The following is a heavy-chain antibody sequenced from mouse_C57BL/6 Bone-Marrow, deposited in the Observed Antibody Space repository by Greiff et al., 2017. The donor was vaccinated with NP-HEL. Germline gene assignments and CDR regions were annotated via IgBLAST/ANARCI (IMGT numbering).Heavy chain of an antibody. V-gene: IGHV1-26*01. Sequence: VQLQQSGPELVKPGASVKISCKASGYTFTDYYMNWVKQSHGKSLEWIGDINPNNGGTSYNQKFKGKATLTVDKSSSTAYMELRSLTSEDSAVYYCARDDYGSSSYYYAMDYWGQGTSVTVSS. CDR1: GYTFTDYY. CDR3: ARDDYGSSSYYYAMDY. J-gene: IGHJ4*01. D-gene: IGHD1-1*01. CDR2: INPNNGGT.